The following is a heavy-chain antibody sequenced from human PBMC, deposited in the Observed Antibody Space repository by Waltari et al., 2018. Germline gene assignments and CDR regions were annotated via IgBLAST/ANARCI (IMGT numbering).Heavy chain of an antibody. V-gene: IGHV3-30-3*01. Sequence: QVQLVESGGGVVQPGRSLRLSCAASGFTFSSYAMHWVRQAPGKGLEWVAVISYDGSNKYYADSVKGRFTISRDNSKNTLYLQMNSLRAEDTAVYYCARDRRDLGELSLFDYWGQGTLVTVSS. D-gene: IGHD3-16*02. CDR2: ISYDGSNK. J-gene: IGHJ4*02. CDR1: GFTFSSYA. CDR3: ARDRRDLGELSLFDY.